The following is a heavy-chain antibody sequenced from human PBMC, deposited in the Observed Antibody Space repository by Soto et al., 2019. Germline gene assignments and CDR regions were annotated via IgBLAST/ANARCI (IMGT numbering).Heavy chain of an antibody. D-gene: IGHD1-1*01. CDR1: GFTFSSYG. CDR2: ISYDGSNK. CDR3: AKETVSRGYFDY. Sequence: QVQLVESGEGVVQPGRSLRLSCAASGFTFSSYGMHWVRQAPGKGLEWVAVISYDGSNKYYADSVKGRFTISRDNSKNTLYLQMNSLRAEDTAVYYCAKETVSRGYFDYWGQGTLVTVSS. J-gene: IGHJ4*02. V-gene: IGHV3-30*18.